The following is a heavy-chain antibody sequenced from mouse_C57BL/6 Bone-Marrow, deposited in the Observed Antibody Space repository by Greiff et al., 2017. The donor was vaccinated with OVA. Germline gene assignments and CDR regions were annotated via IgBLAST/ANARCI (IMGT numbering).Heavy chain of an antibody. V-gene: IGHV1-64*01. CDR1: GYTFTSYW. Sequence: QVHVKQPGAELVKPGASVKLSCKASGYTFTSYWMHWVKQRPGQGLEWSGMIHPNSGSTNYNEKFKSKATLTVDKSSSTAYMQLSSLTSEDSAVYYCARETSYGNYSGDYWGQGTSVTVSS. CDR3: ARETSYGNYSGDY. D-gene: IGHD2-1*01. J-gene: IGHJ4*01. CDR2: IHPNSGST.